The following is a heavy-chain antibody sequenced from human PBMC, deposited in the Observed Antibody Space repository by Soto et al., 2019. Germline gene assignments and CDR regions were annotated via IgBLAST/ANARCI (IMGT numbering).Heavy chain of an antibody. V-gene: IGHV4-59*01. J-gene: IGHJ3*02. CDR3: ASGGPSTKTFGVEREDALDI. CDR2: IYYSGST. CDR1: GGSISSYY. Sequence: PLETLSLTCTVSGGSISSYYWSWIRQPPGKGLEWIGYIYYSGSTNYNPSLKSRVTISVDTSKNQFSLKLSSVTAADTAVYYCASGGPSTKTFGVEREDALDIWGQGTMVTVSS. D-gene: IGHD3-3*01.